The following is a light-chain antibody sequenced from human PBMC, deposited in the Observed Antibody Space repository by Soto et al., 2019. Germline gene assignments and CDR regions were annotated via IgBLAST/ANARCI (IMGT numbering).Light chain of an antibody. CDR2: GAS. J-gene: IGKJ1*01. CDR1: QSVSSSY. Sequence: EIVLTQSPGTLSLSPGERATLSCRASQSVSSSYLAWYQQKPGQAPRLLIYGASSRATGIPDRFSGSGSGTDFTLTISRLEPEDFAVYYCQQYSSSPWTFGQGTKVE. CDR3: QQYSSSPWT. V-gene: IGKV3-20*01.